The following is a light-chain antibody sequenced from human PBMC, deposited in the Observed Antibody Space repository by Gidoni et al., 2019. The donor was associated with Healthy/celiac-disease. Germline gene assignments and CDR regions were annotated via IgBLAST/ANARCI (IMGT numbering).Light chain of an antibody. CDR3: QQDGSSPRT. J-gene: IGKJ2*01. CDR2: GAS. CDR1: QSVSSSY. V-gene: IGKV3-20*01. Sequence: ETALTQSPATLSLSPGERATLSCRASQSVSSSYLAWYQQKPRQAPRLLIYGASRRATGIPDRFSGSGSGTDFTLTISRLEPEDFEVYYCQQDGSSPRTFGQGTKLEIK.